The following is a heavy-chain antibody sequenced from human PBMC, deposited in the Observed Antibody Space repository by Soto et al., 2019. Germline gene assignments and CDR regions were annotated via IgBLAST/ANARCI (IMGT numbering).Heavy chain of an antibody. CDR3: AKHGASSGSVFDC. Sequence: QLQLQESGPGLVKPSETLSLTCTVSGDSMSSTTYYWGWIRQPPGKGLEWIGSIYYSGSTYYSPSPKGRVTISLDTSKNQFSLKLNSVTAADTAVYYCAKHGASSGSVFDCWGQGTLVTVSS. V-gene: IGHV4-39*01. D-gene: IGHD6-19*01. CDR2: IYYSGST. CDR1: GDSMSSTTYY. J-gene: IGHJ4*02.